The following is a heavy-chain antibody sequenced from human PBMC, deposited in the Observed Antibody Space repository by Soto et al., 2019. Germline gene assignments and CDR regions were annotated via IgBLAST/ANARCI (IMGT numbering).Heavy chain of an antibody. J-gene: IGHJ2*01. CDR2: ISYDGSNK. CDR1: GFTFRSYA. V-gene: IGHV3-30-3*01. CDR3: ARDPLWGTAMVLWYFDL. D-gene: IGHD5-18*01. Sequence: QVQLVESGGGVVQPGRSLRLSCAASGFTFRSYAKHRVRQAPGKGLEWVAVISYDGSNKYYADSLKGRFTISRDNSKNPLYLQMNSLRAEDTAVYYCARDPLWGTAMVLWYFDLWGRGTLVTVSS.